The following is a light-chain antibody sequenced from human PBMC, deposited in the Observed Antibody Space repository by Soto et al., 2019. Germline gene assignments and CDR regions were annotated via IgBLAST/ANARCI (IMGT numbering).Light chain of an antibody. Sequence: EIVMTQSPATLSVSPGERATLSCRASQSVSSDLAWYQQKPGQAPRLLIYGASTRATDIPARFSGSGSGTGFTLTISSLQSEDFAVYYCQQYNNWPPWTFGQGTKVEIK. V-gene: IGKV3-15*01. CDR3: QQYNNWPPWT. CDR2: GAS. J-gene: IGKJ1*01. CDR1: QSVSSD.